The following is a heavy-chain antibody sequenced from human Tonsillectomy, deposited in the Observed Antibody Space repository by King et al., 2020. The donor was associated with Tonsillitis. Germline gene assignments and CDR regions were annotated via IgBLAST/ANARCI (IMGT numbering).Heavy chain of an antibody. CDR3: AREDDYGDSLGAFDI. Sequence: QLVQSGPEVKKPGSSVKVSCKASGGTFSKYPISWVRQAPGQGLEWMGGIIPMFGTTNYAQKFQDRVTITADESMSTAYMELSSLRSEDTAVYYCAREDDYGDSLGAFDIWGQGTMGIVS. CDR1: GGTFSKYP. CDR2: IIPMFGTT. J-gene: IGHJ3*02. V-gene: IGHV1-69*01. D-gene: IGHD4-17*01.